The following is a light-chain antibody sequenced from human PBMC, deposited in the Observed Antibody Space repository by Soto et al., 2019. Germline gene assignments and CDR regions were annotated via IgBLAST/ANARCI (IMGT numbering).Light chain of an antibody. J-gene: IGKJ1*01. CDR2: KAS. CDR3: QQYNSYPLT. CDR1: QSISSW. V-gene: IGKV1-5*03. Sequence: DIQMTKAPSTLSASVGVRVTITCRASQSISSWLAWYQQKPGKAPKLLIYKASSLESGVPSTFSGSGSGTEFTLTISSLQPDDSATYYSQQYNSYPLTFGQGTKVDIK.